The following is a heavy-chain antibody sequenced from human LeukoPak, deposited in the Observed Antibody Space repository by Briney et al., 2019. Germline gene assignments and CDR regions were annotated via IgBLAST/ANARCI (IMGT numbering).Heavy chain of an antibody. CDR3: AREPDYDILTGYSRPPGGYYYGMDV. CDR1: GFTFSNYG. V-gene: IGHV3-48*02. D-gene: IGHD3-9*01. J-gene: IGHJ6*02. Sequence: GGSLRLSCAASGFTFSNYGMHWVRQAPGKGLEWVSYISSSSSTIYYADSVKGRFTISRDNAKNSLYLQMNSLRDEDTAVYYCAREPDYDILTGYSRPPGGYYYGMDVWGQGTTVTVSS. CDR2: ISSSSSTI.